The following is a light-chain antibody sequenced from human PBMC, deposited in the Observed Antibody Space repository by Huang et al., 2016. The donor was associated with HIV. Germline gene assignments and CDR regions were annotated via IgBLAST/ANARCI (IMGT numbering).Light chain of an antibody. CDR3: QQYNGWPRT. CDR1: QNINRN. V-gene: IGKV3-15*01. Sequence: EVLMTQSPGTLSVSPGERATLSRRASQNINRNLAWYQQKPGQPPRLLIYGASTRAADFPARFRASGSGTDFSLDISSVQSEDVAVYYCQQYNGWPRTFGQGTKVEIK. J-gene: IGKJ1*01. CDR2: GAS.